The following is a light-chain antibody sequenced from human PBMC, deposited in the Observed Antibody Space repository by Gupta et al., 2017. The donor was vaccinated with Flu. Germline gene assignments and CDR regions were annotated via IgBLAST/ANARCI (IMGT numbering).Light chain of an antibody. Sequence: QSALTQPASVSGSPGQSIAISCTGTSSDVGSYNLVSWYQQYPGKAPKLMIFEVSKRPSGVSDRFSGSKSGNTASLTISGLQAEDEADYYCCSCAGTKSFYAFGTGTKVTVL. CDR3: CSCAGTKSFYA. CDR2: EVS. CDR1: SSDVGSYNL. J-gene: IGLJ1*01. V-gene: IGLV2-23*02.